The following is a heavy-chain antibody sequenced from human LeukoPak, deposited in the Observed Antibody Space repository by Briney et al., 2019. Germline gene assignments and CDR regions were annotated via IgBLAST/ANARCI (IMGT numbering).Heavy chain of an antibody. Sequence: SETLSLTCTVSGGSISSYYWSWIRQPPGKGLEWIGYIYYSGSTNYNPSLKSRVTISVDTSKNQFSLKLSSVTAADTAVYYCARDRRPGPYYFDYWGQGTLVIVS. CDR2: IYYSGST. CDR1: GGSISSYY. J-gene: IGHJ4*02. V-gene: IGHV4-59*01. CDR3: ARDRRPGPYYFDY.